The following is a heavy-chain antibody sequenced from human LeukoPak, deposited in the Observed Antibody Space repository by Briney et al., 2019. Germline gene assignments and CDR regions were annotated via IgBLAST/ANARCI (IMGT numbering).Heavy chain of an antibody. D-gene: IGHD5-12*01. V-gene: IGHV4-34*01. CDR2: INHSGST. CDR1: GGSFSGYY. Sequence: MSSETLSLTCAVYGGSFSGYYWSWIRQPPGKRLEWIGEINHSGSTNYNPSLKSRVTISVDTSKNQFSLKLSSVTAADTAVYYCAREKSRGYSGYGYWGQGTLVTVSS. CDR3: AREKSRGYSGYGY. J-gene: IGHJ4*02.